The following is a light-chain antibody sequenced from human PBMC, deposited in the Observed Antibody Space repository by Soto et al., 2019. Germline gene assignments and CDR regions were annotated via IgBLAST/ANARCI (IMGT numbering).Light chain of an antibody. CDR2: DVT. Sequence: QSALTQPASVSGSPGQSITISCTGTSSDIGRFNFVSWYQQHPGKVPKLMIFDVTNRPSGISNRFSGSKSGNTASLTISGLQAEDEADYYCTSYTSSSTLVLGGGTKLTVL. CDR1: SSDIGRFNF. J-gene: IGLJ2*01. V-gene: IGLV2-14*01. CDR3: TSYTSSSTLV.